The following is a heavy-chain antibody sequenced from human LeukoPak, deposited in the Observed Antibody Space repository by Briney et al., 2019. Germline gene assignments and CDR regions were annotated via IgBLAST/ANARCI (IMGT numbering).Heavy chain of an antibody. CDR1: GFTFSSYA. D-gene: IGHD3-3*01. Sequence: GRSLRLSCAASGFTFSSYAMHWVRQAPGKGLEWVAVISYDGSNKYYADSVKGRFTISRDNSKNTLYLQMNSLRAEDTAVYYCARPLRAISASPTFYYYGMDVWGQGTTVTVSS. CDR2: ISYDGSNK. J-gene: IGHJ6*02. V-gene: IGHV3-30*04. CDR3: ARPLRAISASPTFYYYGMDV.